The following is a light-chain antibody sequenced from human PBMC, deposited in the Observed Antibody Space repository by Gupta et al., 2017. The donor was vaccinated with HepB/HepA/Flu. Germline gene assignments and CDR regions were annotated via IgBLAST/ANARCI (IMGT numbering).Light chain of an antibody. V-gene: IGLV1-44*01. J-gene: IGLJ2*01. CDR2: SSN. CDR3: AAWDDSLNGRV. Sequence: QSVLTQPPSASGTPGQRVTIPCSGSSSNIGSNTVNWYQQLPGTAPKLLIYSSNQRPSGVPDRFSGSKSGASASLAISGLQSEDEADYYCAAWDDSLNGRVFGGGTKLTVL. CDR1: SSNIGSNT.